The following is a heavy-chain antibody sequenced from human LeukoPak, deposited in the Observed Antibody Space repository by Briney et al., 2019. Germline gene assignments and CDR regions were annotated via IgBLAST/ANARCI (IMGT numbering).Heavy chain of an antibody. CDR1: GGSISSGSYY. CDR3: ARVFGGSSWYADY. J-gene: IGHJ4*02. V-gene: IGHV4-61*02. D-gene: IGHD6-13*01. Sequence: PSETLPLTCTVSGGSISSGSYYWNWIRQPAGKGLEWIGRIYASGSTNYNPSLKSRVTISADTSKNQFSLKLSSVTAADTAVYYCARVFGGSSWYADYWGQGTLVTVSS. CDR2: IYASGST.